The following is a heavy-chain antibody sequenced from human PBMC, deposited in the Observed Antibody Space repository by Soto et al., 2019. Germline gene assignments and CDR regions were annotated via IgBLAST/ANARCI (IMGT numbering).Heavy chain of an antibody. D-gene: IGHD4-4*01. Sequence: QITLKESGPALVKPTQTLTLTCTFSGFSLTTYGVGVGWVRQPPGKALEWLALIFRNDHERYSPSLKSRLTITKDTSKNQVVFTKSNMDPVYTATYFCVHTVYSDVPFAYWGRGTLVTVSS. CDR1: GFSLTTYGVG. CDR2: IFRNDHE. V-gene: IGHV2-5*01. CDR3: VHTVYSDVPFAY. J-gene: IGHJ4*02.